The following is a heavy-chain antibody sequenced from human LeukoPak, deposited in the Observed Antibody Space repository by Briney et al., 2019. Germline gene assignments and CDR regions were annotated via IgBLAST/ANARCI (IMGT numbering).Heavy chain of an antibody. CDR2: IYTSGST. J-gene: IGHJ4*02. CDR3: ARGYSSSWYDFEY. CDR1: GGSISSYY. Sequence: SETLSLTCTVSGGSISSYYWSWTRQPAGKGLEWIGRIYTSGSTNYNPSLKSRVTMSVDTSKNQFSLKLSSVTAADTAVYYCARGYSSSWYDFEYWGQGTLVTVSS. D-gene: IGHD6-13*01. V-gene: IGHV4-4*07.